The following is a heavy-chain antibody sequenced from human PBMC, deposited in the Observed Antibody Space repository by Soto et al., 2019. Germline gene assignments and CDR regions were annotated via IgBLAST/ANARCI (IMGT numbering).Heavy chain of an antibody. Sequence: PGGSLRLSCAASGFTFSTSAMGWVRQVPGKGLEWVSAISGSGGSTYFADSVKGRFTVSRDNSKNTLFLQMNSLRAEDTAVYYCAKGTFGFSGYYFDYWGQGTLVTVSS. J-gene: IGHJ4*02. V-gene: IGHV3-23*01. CDR2: ISGSGGST. CDR1: GFTFSTSA. CDR3: AKGTFGFSGYYFDY. D-gene: IGHD3-22*01.